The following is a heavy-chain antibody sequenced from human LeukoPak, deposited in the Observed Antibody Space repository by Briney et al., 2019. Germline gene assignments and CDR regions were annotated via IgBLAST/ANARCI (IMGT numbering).Heavy chain of an antibody. Sequence: SVKVSCKASGFTFTSSAMQWVRQARGQRLEWIGWIVVGSGNTNYAQKFQERVTITRDMSTSTAYMELSSLRSEDTAAYYCAADTDSGSYYDEFDYWGQGTLVTVSS. CDR1: GFTFTSSA. CDR3: AADTDSGSYYDEFDY. J-gene: IGHJ4*02. D-gene: IGHD1-26*01. CDR2: IVVGSGNT. V-gene: IGHV1-58*02.